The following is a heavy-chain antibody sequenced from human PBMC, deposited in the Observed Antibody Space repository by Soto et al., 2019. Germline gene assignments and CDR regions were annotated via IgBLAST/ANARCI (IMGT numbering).Heavy chain of an antibody. CDR1: GFNFTRNA. CDR3: AIDIGGTFPSIMDV. V-gene: IGHV3-64*07. CDR2: ITTVGIST. D-gene: IGHD1-26*01. Sequence: EVQMVESGGGLVQPGGSLRLSCAASGFNFTRNAMHWVRQAPGKGLEFVSAITTVGISTFYADSVKGRFTISRDNSKNTLYLQMGSLSAEEAEVYVCAIDIGGTFPSIMDVWGQGTTVTVSS. J-gene: IGHJ6*02.